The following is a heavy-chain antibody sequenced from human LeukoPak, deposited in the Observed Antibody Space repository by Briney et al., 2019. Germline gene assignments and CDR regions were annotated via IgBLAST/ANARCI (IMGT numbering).Heavy chain of an antibody. D-gene: IGHD3-9*01. CDR3: ARVSRRYFDWSPGYGMDV. CDR1: GYSISSGYY. Sequence: PSETLSLTCTVSGYSISSGYYWGWIRQPPGKGLEWIGSIYHSGSTYYNPSLKSRVTISVDTSKNQFSLKLSSVTAADTAVYYCARVSRRYFDWSPGYGMDVWGQGTTVTVSS. V-gene: IGHV4-38-2*02. CDR2: IYHSGST. J-gene: IGHJ6*02.